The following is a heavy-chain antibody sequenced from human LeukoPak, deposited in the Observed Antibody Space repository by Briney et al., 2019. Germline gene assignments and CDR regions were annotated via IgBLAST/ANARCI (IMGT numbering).Heavy chain of an antibody. CDR3: ARDSSSWYGYENWFDP. D-gene: IGHD6-13*01. Sequence: GSSVKVSCKASGGTFSSYAISWVRQAPGQGLEWMGGIIPIFGTANYAQKFQGRVTITADESTSTAYMELSSLRSEDTAVYYCARDSSSWYGYENWFDPWGQRTLVTVSS. CDR2: IIPIFGTA. V-gene: IGHV1-69*01. J-gene: IGHJ5*02. CDR1: GGTFSSYA.